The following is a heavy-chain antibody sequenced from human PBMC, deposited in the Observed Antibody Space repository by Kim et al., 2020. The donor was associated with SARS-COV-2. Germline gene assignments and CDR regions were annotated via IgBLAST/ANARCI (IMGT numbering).Heavy chain of an antibody. D-gene: IGHD3-9*01. Sequence: SVKVSCKASGGTFSSYAISWVRQAPGQGLEWMGGIIPIFGTANYAQKFQGRVTITADESTSTAYMELSSLRSEDTAVYYCARDILTGLYYYYGMDVWGQGTTVTVSS. CDR2: IIPIFGTA. J-gene: IGHJ6*02. V-gene: IGHV1-69*13. CDR3: ARDILTGLYYYYGMDV. CDR1: GGTFSSYA.